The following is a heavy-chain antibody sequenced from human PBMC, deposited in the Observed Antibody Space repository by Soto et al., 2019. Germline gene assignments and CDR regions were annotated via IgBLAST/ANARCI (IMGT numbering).Heavy chain of an antibody. Sequence: EVQLVESGGGLVQPGGSLRLSCAASGFTFSSYWMHWVRQAPGKGLVWVSRINSDGSSTSYADSVKGRFTISRDNAKNTLYLQMNSLRAEDTAVYYCARGTLRYFDYATQGRFYYYYGMDVWGQGTTVTVSS. CDR2: INSDGSST. V-gene: IGHV3-74*01. D-gene: IGHD3-9*01. CDR3: ARGTLRYFDYATQGRFYYYYGMDV. J-gene: IGHJ6*02. CDR1: GFTFSSYW.